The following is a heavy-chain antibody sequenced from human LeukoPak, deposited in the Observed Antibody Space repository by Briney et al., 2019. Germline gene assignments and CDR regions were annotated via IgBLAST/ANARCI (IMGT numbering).Heavy chain of an antibody. CDR2: ISSSGVLI. CDR1: VFTFSIYE. CDR3: AKVSRSGWHFDY. D-gene: IGHD6-19*01. V-gene: IGHV3-48*03. J-gene: IGHJ4*02. Sequence: GGSVRLSCAPSVFTFSIYEMNCLPQSTGKGREWVSFISSSGVLIYYADSVKGRFTISRDNAKNSLYLQMNSLRVEDTAVYYCAKVSRSGWHFDYWGQGSLVTVSS.